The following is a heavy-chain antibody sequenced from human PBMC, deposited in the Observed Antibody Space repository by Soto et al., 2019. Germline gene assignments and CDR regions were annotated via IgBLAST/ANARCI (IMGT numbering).Heavy chain of an antibody. CDR1: GFTFSNAW. CDR2: IKSKTDGGTT. J-gene: IGHJ6*02. V-gene: IGHV3-15*07. D-gene: IGHD3-3*01. Sequence: GGSLRLSCAASGFTFSNAWMNWVRQAPGKGLEWVGRIKSKTDGGTTDYAAPVKGRFTISRDDSKNTLYLQMNSLKTEDTAVYYSTPLGSWYYYFWSGFPHHLNCIHVRGQGTTVTVSS. CDR3: TPLGSWYYYFWSGFPHHLNCIHV.